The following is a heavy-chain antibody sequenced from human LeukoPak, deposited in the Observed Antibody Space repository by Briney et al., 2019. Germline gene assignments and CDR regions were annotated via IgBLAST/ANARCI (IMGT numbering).Heavy chain of an antibody. Sequence: GRSLRLSCAPSAFTFSIYGMHWVRQAPGKGREWVAVIWKDGSNKYYADSVKGRFTISRDNSKNTLYLQMNSLRAEDTAVHSCARASGPFDYWGQGTLVSVSS. CDR3: ARASGPFDY. D-gene: IGHD3-10*01. CDR1: AFTFSIYG. J-gene: IGHJ4*02. CDR2: IWKDGSNK. V-gene: IGHV3-33*01.